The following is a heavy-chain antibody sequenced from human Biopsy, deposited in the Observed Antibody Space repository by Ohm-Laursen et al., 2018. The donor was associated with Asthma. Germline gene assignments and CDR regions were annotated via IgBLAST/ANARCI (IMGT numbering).Heavy chain of an antibody. V-gene: IGHV3-30-3*01. CDR2: GGSYYDGGLK. CDR3: ARDVMEWYLPAFDF. CDR1: GFTFRGYA. D-gene: IGHD3-3*01. J-gene: IGHJ4*02. Sequence: SLRLSCAAPGFTFRGYAMHWVRQAPGKGLEWVAVGGSYYDGGLKYYADSVNGRFTVSRDDSKNTLYLQMNSLRPDDTAVYYCARDVMEWYLPAFDFWGQGTLVTVSS.